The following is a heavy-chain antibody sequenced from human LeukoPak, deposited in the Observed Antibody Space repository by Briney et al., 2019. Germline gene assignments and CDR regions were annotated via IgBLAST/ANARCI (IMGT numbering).Heavy chain of an antibody. Sequence: SETLSLTCTVSGGSITSSTYCWGWIRQTPGKGLQWIGSICYSGSTYYNPSLKSRVTISVDTSKNQFSLKLSSVTAADTAVYYCARRHYGSALRDYWGQGTLVTVSS. CDR3: ARRHYGSALRDY. J-gene: IGHJ4*02. CDR1: GGSITSSTYC. CDR2: ICYSGST. D-gene: IGHD3-10*01. V-gene: IGHV4-39*01.